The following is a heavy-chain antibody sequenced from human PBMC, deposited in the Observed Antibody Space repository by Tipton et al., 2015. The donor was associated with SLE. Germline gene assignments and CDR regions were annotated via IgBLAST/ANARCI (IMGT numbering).Heavy chain of an antibody. Sequence: TLSLTCTVSGGSISSYYWNWIRQPPGKGLEWIGYINYSGSTNYNPSLKSRVTISVDTSKNQFSLKLSSVTAADTAVYYCARLEGDGYNWYFDYWGQGPLVPVST. J-gene: IGHJ4*02. V-gene: IGHV4-59*08. CDR1: GGSISSYY. CDR2: INYSGST. D-gene: IGHD5-24*01. CDR3: ARLEGDGYNWYFDY.